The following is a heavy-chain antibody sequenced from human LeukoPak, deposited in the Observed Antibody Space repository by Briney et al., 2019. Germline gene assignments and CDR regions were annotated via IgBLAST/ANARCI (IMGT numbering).Heavy chain of an antibody. J-gene: IGHJ4*02. D-gene: IGHD4-17*01. CDR2: MNPNSGNT. CDR1: GYTFTSYG. Sequence: ASVKVSCKASGYTFTSYGISWVRQAPGQGLEWMGWMNPNSGNTGYAQKFQGRVTMTRNTSISTAYMELSSLRSEDTAVYYCARVSSVTPFDYWGQGTLVTVSS. CDR3: ARVSSVTPFDY. V-gene: IGHV1-8*02.